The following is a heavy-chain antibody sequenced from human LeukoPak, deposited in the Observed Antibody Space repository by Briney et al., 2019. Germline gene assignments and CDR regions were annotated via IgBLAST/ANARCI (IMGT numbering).Heavy chain of an antibody. V-gene: IGHV4-39*01. D-gene: IGHD1/OR15-1a*01. Sequence: SETLSLTCTVSGGSISSSSYYWGWIRQPPGKGLEWIRSIYYSGSTYYNPSLKSRVTISVDTSKNQFSLKLSSVTAADTAVYYCARVPSWEQAFDYWGQGTLVTVSS. CDR1: GGSISSSSYY. CDR2: IYYSGST. J-gene: IGHJ4*02. CDR3: ARVPSWEQAFDY.